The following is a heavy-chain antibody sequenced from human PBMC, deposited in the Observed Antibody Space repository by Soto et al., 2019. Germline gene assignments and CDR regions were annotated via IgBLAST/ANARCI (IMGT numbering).Heavy chain of an antibody. CDR2: IYHSGST. V-gene: IGHV4-30-2*01. CDR1: GGAISSGGYS. J-gene: IGHJ5*02. Sequence: SESLSLTCAVFGGAISSGGYSWSWMRQTPGKGLEWIGYIYHSGSTYYNPSLKSRVTISVDRSKNQFSLKLSSVTAADTAFYYCARVPSPWGQGTLVTVSS. CDR3: ARVPSP.